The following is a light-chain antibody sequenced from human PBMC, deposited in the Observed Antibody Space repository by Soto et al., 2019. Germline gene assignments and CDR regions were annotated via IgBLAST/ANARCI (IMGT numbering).Light chain of an antibody. CDR3: HQYGSLPLT. V-gene: IGKV3-20*01. J-gene: IGKJ4*01. Sequence: EIVLTQSPGTLSLSPGERVTLSCRASESVSSSYLAWYQQKPGQAPRLLIYGASSRATGIPDRFSGSGSGTDFTLTISRLEPEDCAVYYCHQYGSLPLTFGGGTKVEIK. CDR1: ESVSSSY. CDR2: GAS.